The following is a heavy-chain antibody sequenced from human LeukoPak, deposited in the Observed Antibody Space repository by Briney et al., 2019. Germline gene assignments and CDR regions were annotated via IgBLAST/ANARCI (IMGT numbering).Heavy chain of an antibody. V-gene: IGHV4-39*01. CDR3: ARSIVGAKGVFDY. Sequence: PSETLSLTCTVSGGSISSSSYYWGWIRQPPGKGLEWIGSIYYSGSTYYNPSLKSRVTISVDTSKNQFSLKLSSVTAADTAVYYCARSIVGAKGVFDYWGQGTLVTVSS. D-gene: IGHD1-26*01. J-gene: IGHJ4*02. CDR2: IYYSGST. CDR1: GGSISSSSYY.